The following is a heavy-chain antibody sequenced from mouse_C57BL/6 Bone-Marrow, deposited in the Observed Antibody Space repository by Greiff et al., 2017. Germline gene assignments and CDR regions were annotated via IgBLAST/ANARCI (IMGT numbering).Heavy chain of an antibody. Sequence: VQLQQPGAELVRPGTSVTLSCKASGYTFTSYWMHWVKQRPGQGLEWIGVIDPSDSYTNYNQKFKGKATLSVDTSSSTAYMQLSSLTSEESAVYYCARKYSNYFDYWGQGTTLTVSS. D-gene: IGHD2-5*01. CDR3: ARKYSNYFDY. V-gene: IGHV1-59*01. J-gene: IGHJ2*01. CDR1: GYTFTSYW. CDR2: IDPSDSYT.